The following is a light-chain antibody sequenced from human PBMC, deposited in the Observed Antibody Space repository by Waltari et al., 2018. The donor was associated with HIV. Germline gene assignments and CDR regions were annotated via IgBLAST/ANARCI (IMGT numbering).Light chain of an antibody. CDR1: QSVSSN. V-gene: IGKV3-15*01. CDR3: QQYDNWLYT. CDR2: GTS. Sequence: EIVMTQSPATLSVSPGERDSLSCRASQSVSSNLAWYQQKPGQAPRLLVYGTSTRATGIPARFSSSGSGTEFTLTISSLQSEDSAVYFCQQYDNWLYTFGQGTKLEIK. J-gene: IGKJ2*01.